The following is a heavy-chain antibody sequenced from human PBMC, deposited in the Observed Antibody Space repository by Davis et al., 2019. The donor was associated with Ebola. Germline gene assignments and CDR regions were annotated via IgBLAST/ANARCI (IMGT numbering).Heavy chain of an antibody. CDR1: GFTFSSYA. D-gene: IGHD2-2*01. CDR2: ISGSGGST. Sequence: GGSLRLSCAASGFTFSSYAMSWVRQAPGKGLEWVSAISGSGGSTYYADSVKGRFTISRDNAKNSLYLQMNSLRAEDTAVYYCARGQSYCSSTSCYLGYWGQGTLVTVSS. CDR3: ARGQSYCSSTSCYLGY. V-gene: IGHV3-23*01. J-gene: IGHJ4*02.